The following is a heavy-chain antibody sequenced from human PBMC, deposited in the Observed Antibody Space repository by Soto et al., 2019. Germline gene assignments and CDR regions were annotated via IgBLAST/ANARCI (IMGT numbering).Heavy chain of an antibody. D-gene: IGHD6-13*01. CDR3: ARESSSSCHDY. CDR1: GYTFSSYG. Sequence: APVKVSCKASGYTFSSYGISWGRQAPGQGLEWMGWISAYNGNTNYAQKLQGRVTMTTDTSTSTAYMELRSLRSDDTAVYYCARESSSSCHDYWGQGTLVTVSS. V-gene: IGHV1-18*01. CDR2: ISAYNGNT. J-gene: IGHJ4*02.